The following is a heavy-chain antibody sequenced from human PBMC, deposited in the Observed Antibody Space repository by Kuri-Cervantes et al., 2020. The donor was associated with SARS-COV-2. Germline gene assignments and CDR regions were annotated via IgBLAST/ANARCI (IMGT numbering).Heavy chain of an antibody. CDR2: IDPEDGET. D-gene: IGHD3-10*01. CDR1: ETTFPNYD. Sequence: ASVKVSCKTPETTFPNYDINWVQEAPGKGLEWMGLIDPEDGETKYAEKFQGRVTITADTSTDTAYMELSSLRSEDTAVHYCATDRMGGLYNWFDPWGQGTLVTVSS. V-gene: IGHV1-69-2*01. J-gene: IGHJ5*02. CDR3: ATDRMGGLYNWFDP.